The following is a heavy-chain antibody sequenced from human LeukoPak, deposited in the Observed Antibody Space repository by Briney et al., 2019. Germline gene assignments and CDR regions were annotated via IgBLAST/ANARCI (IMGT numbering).Heavy chain of an antibody. CDR1: GYTFTIYD. V-gene: IGHV1-8*01. CDR2: MNPNSGGT. D-gene: IGHD3-3*01. Sequence: ASVKVSCTASGYTFTIYDINWVRQAPGQGLEWVGWMNPNSGGTVYAQKFQGRVSMTRDTSIGTLYMELNSLRSEDTAVYYCARGAIFGVTPRGYGMDVWGQGTTVTVSS. J-gene: IGHJ6*02. CDR3: ARGAIFGVTPRGYGMDV.